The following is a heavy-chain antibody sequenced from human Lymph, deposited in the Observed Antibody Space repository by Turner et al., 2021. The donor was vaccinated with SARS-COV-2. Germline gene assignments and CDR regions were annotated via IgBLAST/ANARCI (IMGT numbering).Heavy chain of an antibody. J-gene: IGHJ4*02. CDR2: INQDGCEK. CDR3: ARMGSSSWYFDY. CDR1: AITFSYYW. V-gene: IGHV3-7*01. Sequence: EVQLVESGGGLVKPGGSLRLSCAASAITFSYYWMSWVRQSPGKWLGWVANINQDGCEKYYVDSVKGRFTISRDNAKNSLFLQMNSLRAEDTAVYYCARMGSSSWYFDYWGQGTLVTVSS. D-gene: IGHD1-26*01.